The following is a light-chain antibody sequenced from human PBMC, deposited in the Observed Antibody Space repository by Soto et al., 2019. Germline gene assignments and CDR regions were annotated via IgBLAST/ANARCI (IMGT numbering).Light chain of an antibody. CDR3: EQYVSSPRT. CDR1: QIVYNGY. V-gene: IGKV3-20*01. CDR2: GAS. J-gene: IGKJ1*01. Sequence: EHVLTQSPGTLSLSPGESATLSCRSSQIVYNGYLAWYQQKPGQPPRLLIVGASTRASGVPARFSSSESGTDFTLTINSLQPEDFAVYYCEQYVSSPRTFGQGTRVEIK.